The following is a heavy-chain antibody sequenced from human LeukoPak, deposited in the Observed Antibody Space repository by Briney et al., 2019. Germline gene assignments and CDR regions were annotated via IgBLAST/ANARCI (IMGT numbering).Heavy chain of an antibody. V-gene: IGHV1-2*02. CDR3: AGVRSDYYDSSGYYLDDEFDY. D-gene: IGHD3-22*01. CDR1: GYTFTGYY. Sequence: ASVKVSCKASGYTFTGYYMHWVRQAPGQGLEWMGWINPNSGGTNYAQKFQGRVTMTRDTSISTAYMELSRLRSDDTAVYYCAGVRSDYYDSSGYYLDDEFDYWGQGTLVTVSS. J-gene: IGHJ4*02. CDR2: INPNSGGT.